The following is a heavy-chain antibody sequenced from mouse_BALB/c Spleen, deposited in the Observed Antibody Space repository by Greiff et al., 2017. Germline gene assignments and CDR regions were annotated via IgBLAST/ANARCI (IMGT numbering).Heavy chain of an antibody. CDR2: ISSGGST. J-gene: IGHJ4*01. CDR1: GFTFSSYA. V-gene: IGHV5-6-5*01. Sequence: EVQVVESGGGLVKPGGSLKLSCAASGFTFSSYAMSWVRQTPEKRLEWVASISSGGSTYYPDSVKGRFTISRDNARNILYLQMSSLRSEDTAMYYCARQARAMDYWGQGTSVTVSS. CDR3: ARQARAMDY. D-gene: IGHD3-2*02.